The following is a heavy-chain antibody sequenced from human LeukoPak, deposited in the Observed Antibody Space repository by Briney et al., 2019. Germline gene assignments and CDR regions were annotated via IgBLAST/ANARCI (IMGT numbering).Heavy chain of an antibody. Sequence: ASVKVSCKASGYTFTGYYMHWVRQAPGQGLEWMGWINPNSGGTNYAQKFQSRVTMTRDTSISTAYMELSRLRSDDTAVYYCARVGQLGDYFDYWGQGTLVTVSS. V-gene: IGHV1-2*02. CDR1: GYTFTGYY. D-gene: IGHD6-6*01. CDR2: INPNSGGT. J-gene: IGHJ4*02. CDR3: ARVGQLGDYFDY.